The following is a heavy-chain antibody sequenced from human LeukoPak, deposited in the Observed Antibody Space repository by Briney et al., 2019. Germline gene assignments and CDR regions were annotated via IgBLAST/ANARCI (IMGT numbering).Heavy chain of an antibody. V-gene: IGHV3-21*01. CDR2: ISSSSSYI. CDR1: GFTFSNYS. D-gene: IGHD5-18*01. CDR3: ARDRRWIQLWSLSDY. J-gene: IGHJ4*02. Sequence: PGGSLRLSCAASGFTFSNYSMNWVRQAPGKGLEWVSSISSSSSYIYYADSVKGRFTISRDNAKNSLYLQMNSLRAEDTAVYYCARDRRWIQLWSLSDYWGQGTLVTVSS.